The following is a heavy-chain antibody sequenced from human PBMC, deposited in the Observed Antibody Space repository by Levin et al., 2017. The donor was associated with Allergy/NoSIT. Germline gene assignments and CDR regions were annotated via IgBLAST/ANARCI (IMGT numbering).Heavy chain of an antibody. J-gene: IGHJ1*01. V-gene: IGHV5-51*03. CDR1: GYSFSSYW. CDR2: IYPGDSDA. CDR3: ASGYDYFQH. Sequence: GASVKVSCKASGYSFSSYWIGWVRQTPGKGLEWMGVIYPGDSDARYNPSFEGQVTFSADKSITTAFLQWSSLKASDTAIYFCASGYDYFQHWAQGTLVTVS. D-gene: IGHD5-12*01.